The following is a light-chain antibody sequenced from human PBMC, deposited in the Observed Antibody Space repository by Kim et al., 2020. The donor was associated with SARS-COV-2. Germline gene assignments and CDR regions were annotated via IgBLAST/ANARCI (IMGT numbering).Light chain of an antibody. V-gene: IGLV6-57*03. CDR2: EDN. CDR3: QSFRV. Sequence: ESPGKTVTISCTRRRGSIASNYVQWYQQRPGSAPTTVIYEDNQRPSGVPDRFSGSIDSSPNSASLTISGLKTEDDADYYCQSFRVFGGGTQLTVL. CDR1: RGSIASNY. J-gene: IGLJ2*01.